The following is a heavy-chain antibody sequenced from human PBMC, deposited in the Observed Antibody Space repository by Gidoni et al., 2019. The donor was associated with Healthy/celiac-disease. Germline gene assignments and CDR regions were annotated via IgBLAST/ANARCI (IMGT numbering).Heavy chain of an antibody. CDR1: GGTFSSYT. V-gene: IGHV1-69*02. D-gene: IGHD6-19*01. CDR3: ARQYSSGWSDFDY. J-gene: IGHJ4*02. CDR2: IIPILGIA. Sequence: QVQLVQSGAEGKKPGSSVKVSCKVSGGTFSSYTFSWVRQAPGQGLEWMGRIIPILGIANYAKKLQGRVTITADKSTSTAYMELSSLRSEDTAVYYCARQYSSGWSDFDYWGQGTLVTVSS.